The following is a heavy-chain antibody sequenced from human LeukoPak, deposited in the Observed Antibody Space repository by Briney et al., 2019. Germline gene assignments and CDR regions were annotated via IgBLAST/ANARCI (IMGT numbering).Heavy chain of an antibody. CDR3: ARLDYDILTGGVDY. D-gene: IGHD3-9*01. Sequence: SVKVSCKASGGTFSSYAISWVRQAPGQGLEWMGGIIPIFGTANYAQKFQGRVTITTDGSTSTAYMELSSLRSEDTAVYYCARLDYDILTGGVDYWGQGTLVTVTS. J-gene: IGHJ4*02. V-gene: IGHV1-69*05. CDR1: GGTFSSYA. CDR2: IIPIFGTA.